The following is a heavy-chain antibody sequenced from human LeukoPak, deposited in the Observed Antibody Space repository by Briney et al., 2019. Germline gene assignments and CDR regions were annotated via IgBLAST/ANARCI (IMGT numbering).Heavy chain of an antibody. J-gene: IGHJ4*02. V-gene: IGHV4-61*08. CDR3: ARGGTRPDYYFDY. Sequence: SSETLSLTCTVSGGSISSGGYYWSWIRQHPGKGLEWIGYIYYSGSTNYNPSLKSRVTISVDTSKNQFSLKLSSVTAADTAVYYCARGGTRPDYYFDYWGQGTLLTVSS. D-gene: IGHD3-3*01. CDR1: GGSISSGGYY. CDR2: IYYSGST.